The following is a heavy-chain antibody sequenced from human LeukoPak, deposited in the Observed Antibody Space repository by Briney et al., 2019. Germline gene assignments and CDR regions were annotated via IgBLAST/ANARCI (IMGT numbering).Heavy chain of an antibody. D-gene: IGHD3-9*01. J-gene: IGHJ4*02. V-gene: IGHV1-46*01. CDR2: INPSGGST. CDR1: GCTFTSYY. Sequence: ASVKVSCKASGCTFTSYYMHWVRQAPGQGLEWMGIINPSGGSTSYAQKFQGRVTMTRDTSTSTVYMELSSLRSEDTAVYYCASPMTRYFDWYYWGQGTLVTVSS. CDR3: ASPMTRYFDWYY.